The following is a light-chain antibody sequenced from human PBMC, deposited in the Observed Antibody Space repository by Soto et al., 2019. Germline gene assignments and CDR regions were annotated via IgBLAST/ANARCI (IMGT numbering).Light chain of an antibody. CDR2: GAS. CDR1: QSVSSSY. J-gene: IGKJ4*01. CDR3: QQYGSSPLT. Sequence: EIVLTQSPGTLSLSPGERATLSCRASQSVSSSYLAWYQQKPGQAPRLLIYGASSRATGIPDRFSGSGSGTGFTLTISRLEPEEFAVYYCQQYGSSPLTFGGGTKVEIK. V-gene: IGKV3-20*01.